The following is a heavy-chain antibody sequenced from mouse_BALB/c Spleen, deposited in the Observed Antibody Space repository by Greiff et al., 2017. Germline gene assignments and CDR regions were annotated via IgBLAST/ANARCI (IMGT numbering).Heavy chain of an antibody. CDR2: ISDGGSYT. J-gene: IGHJ2*01. D-gene: IGHD2-14*01. CDR1: GFTFSDYY. Sequence: DVHLVESGGGLVKPGGSLKLSCAASGFTFSDYYMYWVRQTPEKRLEWVATISDGGSYTYYPDSVKGRFTISRDNAKNNLYLQMSSLKSEDTAMYYCARSAYYRYDRYFDYWGQGTTLTVSS. CDR3: ARSAYYRYDRYFDY. V-gene: IGHV5-4*02.